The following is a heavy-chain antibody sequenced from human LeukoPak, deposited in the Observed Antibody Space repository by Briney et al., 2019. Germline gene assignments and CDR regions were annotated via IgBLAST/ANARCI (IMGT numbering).Heavy chain of an antibody. V-gene: IGHV3-23*01. D-gene: IGHD3-22*01. CDR3: ARDYYDGSAYYSYYEY. CDR1: GFTFSNYA. CDR2: ISGSGGRT. Sequence: GGSLRLSCAASGFTFSNYAMSWVRQAPGKGLEWVSGISGSGGRTYNADSVKGRFTISRDNSKNTLSLQMNSLRAEDTAVYYCARDYYDGSAYYSYYEYWGQGTLVTVSS. J-gene: IGHJ4*02.